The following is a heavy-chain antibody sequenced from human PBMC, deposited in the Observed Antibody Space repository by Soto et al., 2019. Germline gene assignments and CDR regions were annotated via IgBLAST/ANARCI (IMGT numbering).Heavy chain of an antibody. CDR2: MHYRGNT. J-gene: IGHJ4*02. V-gene: IGHV4-59*08. CDR3: ATGTGWPGFDF. D-gene: IGHD2-8*02. CDR1: GGSISRYY. Sequence: QVQLQESGPGLVKPSETLSLTCSVSGGSISRYYCSWVRQPPGKGLEWIGHMHYRGNTRYNPSLKSRATVSLDTAKNQFSLKLRSVTAADTAVYYCATGTGWPGFDFWGQGTLATVSS.